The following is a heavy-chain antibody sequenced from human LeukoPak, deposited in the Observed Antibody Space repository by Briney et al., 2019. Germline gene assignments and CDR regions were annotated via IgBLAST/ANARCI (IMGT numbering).Heavy chain of an antibody. J-gene: IGHJ5*02. Sequence: GASVKVSCKASGYTFTSYYMHWVRQAPGQGLEWMGIINPSGGSTSYAQKFQGRVTMTRDTSTSTVYMELSSLRSEDTAVYYCARDRIAAAGKGWFDPWGQGTLVTVSS. CDR1: GYTFTSYY. V-gene: IGHV1-46*01. CDR3: ARDRIAAAGKGWFDP. CDR2: INPSGGST. D-gene: IGHD6-13*01.